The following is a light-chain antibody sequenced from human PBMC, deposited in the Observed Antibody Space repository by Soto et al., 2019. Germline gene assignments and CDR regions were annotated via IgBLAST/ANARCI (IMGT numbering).Light chain of an antibody. CDR1: SSNIGTNY. J-gene: IGLJ3*02. V-gene: IGLV1-47*01. CDR2: TSD. CDR3: AAWDDSLSGPNWI. Sequence: QSVLTQPPSASGTPGQRVTISCSGSSSNIGTNYIYWYQHLPGVAPKLLIYTSDQRPSGVPDRFSGSKSGTSASLAISGLRSEDEADYCCAAWDDSLSGPNWIFGGGTQLTVL.